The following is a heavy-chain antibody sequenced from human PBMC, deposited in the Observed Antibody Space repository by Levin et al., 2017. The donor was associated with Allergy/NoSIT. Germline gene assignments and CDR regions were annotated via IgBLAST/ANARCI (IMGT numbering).Heavy chain of an antibody. V-gene: IGHV3-23*01. Sequence: GESLKISCAASGFTFSSYAMSWVRQAPGKGLEWVSAISGSGGSTYYADSVKGRFTISRDNSKNTLYLQMNSLRAEDTAVYYCAKDSPAPWSDWYGGFDYWGQGTLVTVSS. CDR3: AKDSPAPWSDWYGGFDY. D-gene: IGHD3-10*01. CDR1: GFTFSSYA. CDR2: ISGSGGST. J-gene: IGHJ4*02.